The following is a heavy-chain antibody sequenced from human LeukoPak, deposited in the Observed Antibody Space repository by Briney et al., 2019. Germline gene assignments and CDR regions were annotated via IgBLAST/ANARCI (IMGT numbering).Heavy chain of an antibody. V-gene: IGHV3-30*03. Sequence: PGGSLRLSCAASGFTFSSYGMHWVRQAPGKGLEWVAVISYDGSNKYYADSVKGRFTISRDKSRNTLYLQMNSLRAEDTAVYCCTRVIGGNYGGDSWGQGTLVTVSS. CDR2: ISYDGSNK. J-gene: IGHJ4*02. D-gene: IGHD4-23*01. CDR3: TRVIGGNYGGDS. CDR1: GFTFSSYG.